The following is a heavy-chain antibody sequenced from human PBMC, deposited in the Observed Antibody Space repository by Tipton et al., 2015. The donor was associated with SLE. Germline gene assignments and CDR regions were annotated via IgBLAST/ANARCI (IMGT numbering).Heavy chain of an antibody. CDR1: GFTFSSYS. CDR3: ARGPYSSSWYHYFDY. V-gene: IGHV3-21*01. Sequence: GSLRLSCAASGFTFSSYSMNWVRQAPGKGLEWVSSISSSSSYIYYADSVKGRFTISRDNAKNSLYLQMNSLRAEDTAVYYCARGPYSSSWYHYFDYWGQGTLVTVYS. J-gene: IGHJ4*02. CDR2: ISSSSSYI. D-gene: IGHD6-13*01.